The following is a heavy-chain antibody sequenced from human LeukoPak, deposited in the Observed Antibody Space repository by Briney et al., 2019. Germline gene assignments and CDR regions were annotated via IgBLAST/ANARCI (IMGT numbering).Heavy chain of an antibody. V-gene: IGHV5-51*01. CDR2: IYSRNSRT. CDR3: ATVPTAGGAPDDY. D-gene: IGHD2-2*01. CDR1: GFRFSNDW. J-gene: IGHJ4*02. Sequence: RGAPLQTPSGSSGFRFSNDWIARVRPVPGKGMELMGIIYSRNSRTSYSRFFQGHIAISADKSITTAYLQWSSLMASDTAMYYCATVPTAGGAPDDYWGRGTGVTVSA.